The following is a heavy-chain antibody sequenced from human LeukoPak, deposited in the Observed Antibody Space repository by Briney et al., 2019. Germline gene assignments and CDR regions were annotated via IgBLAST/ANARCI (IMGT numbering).Heavy chain of an antibody. J-gene: IGHJ4*02. CDR3: ARAPVYDSGPYYLSHFDY. Sequence: PSETLSLTCAVYGGSFSGYYWSWIRQPPGKGLEWIGEINHSGSTNYNPSLKSRVTISVDTSKNQFSLNLSSVTAADTAVYYCARAPVYDSGPYYLSHFDYWGQGTLVTVSS. CDR1: GGSFSGYY. D-gene: IGHD3-22*01. CDR2: INHSGST. V-gene: IGHV4-34*01.